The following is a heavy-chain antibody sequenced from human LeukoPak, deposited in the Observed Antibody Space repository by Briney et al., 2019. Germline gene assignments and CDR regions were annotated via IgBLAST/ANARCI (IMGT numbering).Heavy chain of an antibody. Sequence: SETLSLTCTVSGGSISSYYWSWLRQPPGKGLEWVGYIYYSGSTNYNPSLKSRDIISVATSKNQFSLKLSSVTAADTAIYYCGRERTTYKCFDPWGQGTLVTVSS. CDR2: IYYSGST. D-gene: IGHD1-1*01. CDR1: GGSISSYY. V-gene: IGHV4-59*12. J-gene: IGHJ5*02. CDR3: GRERTTYKCFDP.